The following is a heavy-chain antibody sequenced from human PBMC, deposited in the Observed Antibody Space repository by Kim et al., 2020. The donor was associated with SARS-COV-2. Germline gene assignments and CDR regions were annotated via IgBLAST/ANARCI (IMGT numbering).Heavy chain of an antibody. Sequence: GGSLRLSCAASGFTFDDYAMHWVRRVPGKGLEWVSHISWNSGSIGYADSVKGRFTMSRDNAKNSLYLQMNSLRAEDTALYYCAKEYSSGWAHYYYGMDVWAKGPRLPS. D-gene: IGHD6-19*01. V-gene: IGHV3-9*01. J-gene: IGHJ6*02. CDR2: ISWNSGSI. CDR1: GFTFDDYA. CDR3: AKEYSSGWAHYYYGMDV.